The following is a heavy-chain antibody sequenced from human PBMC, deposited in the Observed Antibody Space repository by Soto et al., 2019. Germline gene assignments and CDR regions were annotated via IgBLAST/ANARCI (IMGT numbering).Heavy chain of an antibody. CDR1: GFTFDDYA. V-gene: IGHV3-9*01. J-gene: IGHJ6*02. D-gene: IGHD6-25*01. CDR3: AKDQAARPFYYYYGLDV. CDR2: IRWNSGSI. Sequence: EVQLVESGGGLVQPGRSLRLSCAASGFTFDDYAIHWVRQAPGKGLEWVSGIRWNSGSIGYAASVKGRFTISRDNAKKSLHLQMNSLRVEDTALYYCAKDQAARPFYYYYGLDVWGQGTTVTVSS.